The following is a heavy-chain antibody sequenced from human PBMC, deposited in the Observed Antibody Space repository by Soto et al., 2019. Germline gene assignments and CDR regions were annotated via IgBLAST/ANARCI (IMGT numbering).Heavy chain of an antibody. CDR1: GDSLSRSYW. CDR2: IYHSGST. D-gene: IGHD3-10*01. Sequence: SETLSLTCAVSGDSLSRSYWWRWVRQLPGKGLEWVGEIYHSGSTIYNPSLQSRVTLSVDKSKNEFSLKMSSVTDADTAVYYCSSNFEQLLAEAFDIWGQGTMVTVPS. V-gene: IGHV4-4*02. CDR3: SSNFEQLLAEAFDI. J-gene: IGHJ3*02.